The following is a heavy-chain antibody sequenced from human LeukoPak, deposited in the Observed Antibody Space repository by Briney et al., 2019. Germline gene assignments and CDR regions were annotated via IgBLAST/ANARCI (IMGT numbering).Heavy chain of an antibody. CDR2: ISYDGSNK. D-gene: IGHD6-6*01. V-gene: IGHV3-30*18. J-gene: IGHJ6*02. CDR3: AKDFGLPSSSIYYGMDV. Sequence: GRSLRLSCAASGFTFSSYGMHWVRQAPGKGLEWVAVISYDGSNKYYADSVKGRFTIPRDNSKNTLYLQMNSLRAEDTAVYYCAKDFGLPSSSIYYGMDVWGQGTTVTVSS. CDR1: GFTFSSYG.